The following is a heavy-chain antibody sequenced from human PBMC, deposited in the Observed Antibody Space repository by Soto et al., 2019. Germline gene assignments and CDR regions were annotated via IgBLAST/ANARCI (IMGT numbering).Heavy chain of an antibody. J-gene: IGHJ4*02. CDR3: TRVSVTPFDY. D-gene: IGHD4-17*01. V-gene: IGHV3-73*02. CDR2: IRNKASTYAT. CDR1: GFTFSDSA. Sequence: EVQLVESGGGLVQPGGSLKLSCAASGFTFSDSAIHWVRQASGKGLEWVGRIRNKASTYATGYAASVKGRFTISRDESKHTAYLQMNSLKTEDTAVYYCTRVSVTPFDYWGQGTLVTVSS.